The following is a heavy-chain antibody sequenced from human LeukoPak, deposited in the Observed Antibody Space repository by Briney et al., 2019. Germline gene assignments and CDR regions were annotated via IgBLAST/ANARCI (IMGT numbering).Heavy chain of an antibody. D-gene: IGHD3-3*01. J-gene: IGHJ4*02. V-gene: IGHV1-69*05. CDR1: GGTFSSYA. CDR3: ARGYDFWSGNFLDY. Sequence: ASVKVSCKASGGTFSSYAISWVRQAPGQGLEWMGGIIPIFGTANYAQKFQGRVTITTDESTSTAYMELSSLRSEDTAVYYCARGYDFWSGNFLDYWGQGTLVTVSS. CDR2: IIPIFGTA.